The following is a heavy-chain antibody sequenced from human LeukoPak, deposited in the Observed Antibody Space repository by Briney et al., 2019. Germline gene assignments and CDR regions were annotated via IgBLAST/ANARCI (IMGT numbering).Heavy chain of an antibody. V-gene: IGHV4-59*01. CDR3: ARVGNWNYALVNYYFDY. J-gene: IGHJ4*02. D-gene: IGHD1-20*01. CDR2: IHYSGNT. Sequence: SETLSLTCTVSGGSISSYYWIWMRHPPGKGLELIGYIHYSGNTNYNPSLKSRVTISLDTSKNQFSLKLTSVTAAGTAVYYCARVGNWNYALVNYYFDYWGQGTLVTVSS. CDR1: GGSISSYY.